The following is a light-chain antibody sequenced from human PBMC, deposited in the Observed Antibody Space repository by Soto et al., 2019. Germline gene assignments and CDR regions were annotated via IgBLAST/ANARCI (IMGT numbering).Light chain of an antibody. CDR1: QDIGNY. Sequence: DIEMTQSPSSLSASVGDRVTITCQASQDIGNYLNWYQQKTGRAPKLLIYDASSLESGVSSRFSGSGSGTHFTFTISSLQPDDIATYYCQQYEDFPLTFGQGTRLDIK. V-gene: IGKV1-33*01. CDR3: QQYEDFPLT. J-gene: IGKJ5*01. CDR2: DAS.